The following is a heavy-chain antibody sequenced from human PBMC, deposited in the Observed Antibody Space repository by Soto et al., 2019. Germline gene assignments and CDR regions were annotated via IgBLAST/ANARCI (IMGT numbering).Heavy chain of an antibody. D-gene: IGHD2-15*01. V-gene: IGHV4-59*08. Sequence: QVQLQESGPGLVKPSETLSHTCTVSGGSISGYYWSWIRQHPGKGLEWIGYIYHSGSTNYNPSLKSRVTISVDTSKNQFSLKLTSVTAADTAVYYCARQHGGSCYSSSCYYYNMDVWGNGTTVTVSS. CDR3: ARQHGGSCYSSSCYYYNMDV. J-gene: IGHJ6*03. CDR2: IYHSGST. CDR1: GGSISGYY.